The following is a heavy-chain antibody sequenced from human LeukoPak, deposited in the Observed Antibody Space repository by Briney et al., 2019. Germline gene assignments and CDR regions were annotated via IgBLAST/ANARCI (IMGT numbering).Heavy chain of an antibody. Sequence: SETLSLTCTVSVGSVSSASYYWNSIRQPPGKVRGWIGYIYYDGSTNYNPSLKRRVTISVDTSKNQFSLKLSSVTAADTAVYYCARVDCSGGSCYAFDSWGQGTMVTVSS. CDR2: IYYDGST. CDR3: ARVDCSGGSCYAFDS. V-gene: IGHV4-61*01. D-gene: IGHD2-15*01. J-gene: IGHJ3*02. CDR1: VGSVSSASYY.